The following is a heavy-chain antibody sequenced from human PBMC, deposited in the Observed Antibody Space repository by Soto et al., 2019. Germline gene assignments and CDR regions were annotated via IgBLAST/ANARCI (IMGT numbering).Heavy chain of an antibody. CDR2: ISSNGVGT. D-gene: IGHD6-6*01. V-gene: IGHV3-64*01. CDR3: ARRARPDFYYMDV. CDR1: GFTLSGYA. Sequence: EVQLAESGGGLAQPGGSLRLSCAASGFTLSGYAMDWVRQAPGKGLEYVSGISSNGVGTYYANSVQGRFNISRDNSKNTVYLHMGSLRPEDMAVYYCARRARPDFYYMDVWGKGTTVTVSS. J-gene: IGHJ6*03.